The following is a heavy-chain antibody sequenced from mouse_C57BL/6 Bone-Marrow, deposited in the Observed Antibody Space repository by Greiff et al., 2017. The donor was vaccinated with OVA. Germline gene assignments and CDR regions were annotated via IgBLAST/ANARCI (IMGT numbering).Heavy chain of an antibody. Sequence: VQGVESGPELVKPGASVKISCKASGYAFSSSWMNWVKQRPGKGLEWIGRIYPGDGDTNYNGKFKGKATLTADKSSSTAYMQLSSLTSEDSAVYFCAGLLDYFDYWGQGTTLTVSS. CDR1: GYAFSSSW. D-gene: IGHD2-10*02. J-gene: IGHJ2*01. V-gene: IGHV1-82*01. CDR3: AGLLDYFDY. CDR2: IYPGDGDT.